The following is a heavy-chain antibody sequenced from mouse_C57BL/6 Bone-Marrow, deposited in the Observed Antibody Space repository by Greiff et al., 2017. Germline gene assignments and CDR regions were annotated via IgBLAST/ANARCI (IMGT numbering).Heavy chain of an antibody. J-gene: IGHJ2*01. V-gene: IGHV5-12*01. Sequence: EVMLVESGGGLVQPGGSLKLSCAASGFTFSDYYMYWVRQTPEKRLEWVAYISNGGGSTYYPDTVKGRFTISRDNAKNTLYLQMSRLKSEDTAMYYCARHWDYWGQGTTLTVSS. CDR3: ARHWDY. CDR1: GFTFSDYY. CDR2: ISNGGGST.